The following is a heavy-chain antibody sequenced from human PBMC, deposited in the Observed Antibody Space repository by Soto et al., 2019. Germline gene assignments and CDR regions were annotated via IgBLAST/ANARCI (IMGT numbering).Heavy chain of an antibody. CDR1: GSILSTYG. J-gene: IGHJ5*02. V-gene: IGHV3-30*03. CDR3: ERDYATSNWYNWLHP. Sequence: PGGSLRLSCAASGSILSTYGMHWVRQAPGKGLEWVAMISHDGNAQYYVDSVKGRFSVSRDTSKNTLHLHMNSLRSEDTGLYYCERDYATSNWYNWLHPCGQGTLVTVYS. D-gene: IGHD2-2*01. CDR2: ISHDGNAQ.